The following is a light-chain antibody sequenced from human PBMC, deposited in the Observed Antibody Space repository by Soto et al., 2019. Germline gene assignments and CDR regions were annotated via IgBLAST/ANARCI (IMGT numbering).Light chain of an antibody. CDR3: CSYAGSSTYV. V-gene: IGLV2-23*02. Sequence: QSALAQPASVSGSPGQSITISCTGTSSDVGGYNYVSWYQQYPGTAPKLMIYEVSNRPSGVSNRFSASKSGNTASLTISGLQAEDEADYFCCSYAGSSTYVFGTGTKVTVL. CDR2: EVS. CDR1: SSDVGGYNY. J-gene: IGLJ1*01.